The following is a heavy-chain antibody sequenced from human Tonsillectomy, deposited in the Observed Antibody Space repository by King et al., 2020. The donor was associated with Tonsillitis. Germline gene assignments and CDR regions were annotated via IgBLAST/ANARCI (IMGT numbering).Heavy chain of an antibody. J-gene: IGHJ6*02. V-gene: IGHV1-24*01. CDR1: GYTLTELS. CDR2: FDPEDGET. D-gene: IGHD2-15*01. CDR3: ATVGPHPLRISYYYYYGMDV. Sequence: QLVQSGAEVKKPGASVKVSCKVSGYTLTELSMHWVRQAPGKGLEWMGGFDPEDGETIYAQKFQGRVTMTEDTSTDTAYMELSSLRSEDTAVYYCATVGPHPLRISYYYYYGMDVWGQGTTVTVSS.